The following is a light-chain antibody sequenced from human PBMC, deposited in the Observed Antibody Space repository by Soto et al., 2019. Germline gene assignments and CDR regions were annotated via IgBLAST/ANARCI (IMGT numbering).Light chain of an antibody. V-gene: IGKV4-1*01. J-gene: IGKJ1*01. CDR3: QQYYRPWT. CDR2: WAS. CDR1: QSVFYSSNNKNY. Sequence: DIVMTQSPDSLAVSLGERATINWKSSQSVFYSSNNKNYLAWYQQKPGQPPKLLIYWASTRESGVPDRFSGSGSGTDFTLTISSLQAEDVAVYYCQQYYRPWTFGQGTKVEIK.